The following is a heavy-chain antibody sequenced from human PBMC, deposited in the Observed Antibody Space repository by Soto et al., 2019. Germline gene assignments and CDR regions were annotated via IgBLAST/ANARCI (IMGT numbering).Heavy chain of an antibody. CDR2: FSYSGSL. CDR3: AGGPRYWSFAL. D-gene: IGHD1-20*01. Sequence: GELQQWGTGLLKPSATLSLNCSVYGGSSMAYHWSWIRQSPGEGLEWIGEFSYSGSLNYNPSLKGRVAVSLDTSTNHFSLTMTSVTAADPAVYFCAGGPRYWSFALWGRGTLVTVS. CDR1: GGSSMAYH. J-gene: IGHJ2*01. V-gene: IGHV4-34*01.